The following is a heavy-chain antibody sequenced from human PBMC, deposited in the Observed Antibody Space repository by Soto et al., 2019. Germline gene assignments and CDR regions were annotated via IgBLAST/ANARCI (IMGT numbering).Heavy chain of an antibody. D-gene: IGHD3-10*01. V-gene: IGHV3-33*01. CDR3: ARDTGGAFDY. CDR1: GFTFSSYG. J-gene: IGHJ4*02. CDR2: IWYDGSNK. Sequence: QVQLVESGGGVVQPGRSLRLSCAASGFTFSSYGMHWVRQAPGKGLEWVAVIWYDGSNKYYADSVKGRFTISRDNSKNTPYLQMNSLRAEDTAVYYCARDTGGAFDYWGQGPLVTASS.